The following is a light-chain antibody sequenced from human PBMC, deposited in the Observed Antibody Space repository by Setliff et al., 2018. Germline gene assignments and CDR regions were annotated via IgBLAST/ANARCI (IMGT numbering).Light chain of an antibody. CDR3: SSYTSSSTYV. V-gene: IGLV2-14*03. J-gene: IGLJ1*01. Sequence: GSPGQSITISCSGTSNDVGSYDFVSWYQQHPGKAPKLIIYDVSNRPSGVSDRFSGSKAGNTASLTISGLQAGDEADYYCSSYTSSSTYVFGTGTKVTVL. CDR1: SNDVGSYDF. CDR2: DVS.